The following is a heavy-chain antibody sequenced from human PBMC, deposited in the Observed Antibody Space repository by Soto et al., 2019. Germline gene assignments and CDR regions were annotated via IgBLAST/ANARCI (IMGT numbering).Heavy chain of an antibody. CDR1: GGPYNSFA. CDR3: ARFLGGAGSYYDGQNYNYYNGMDV. V-gene: IGHV1-69*13. Sequence: WASVKVSCKASGGPYNSFAISWVRQAPGQGLEWIGGIIPVFGTATYAQKFKGRVTITAEESTSTAYMELSSLTSEDTAVYYCARFLGGAGSYYDGQNYNYYNGMDVWGQGTTVTV. D-gene: IGHD3-10*01. CDR2: IIPVFGTA. J-gene: IGHJ6*02.